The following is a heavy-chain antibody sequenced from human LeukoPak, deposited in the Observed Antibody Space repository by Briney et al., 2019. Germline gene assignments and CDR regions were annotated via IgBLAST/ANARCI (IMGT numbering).Heavy chain of an antibody. D-gene: IGHD5-24*01. V-gene: IGHV3-49*03. CDR3: TNGAEYYFDY. CDR1: GFTFGDYA. J-gene: IGHJ4*02. Sequence: GGGLRLSCTASGFTFGDYAMSWFRQAPGKGLEWGGVIRSKAYGGTTEYAASVKGRFTISRDDSTSIAYLQMNSLKTEDTAVYYCTNGAEYYFDYWGQGTLVTVSP. CDR2: IRSKAYGGTT.